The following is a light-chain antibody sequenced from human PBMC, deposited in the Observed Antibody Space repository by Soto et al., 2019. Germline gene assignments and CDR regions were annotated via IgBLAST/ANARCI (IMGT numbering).Light chain of an antibody. CDR3: QQYGASPYT. V-gene: IGKV3-20*01. J-gene: IGKJ2*01. CDR2: GAS. Sequence: EIVLTQSPGTLSLSPGERATLSCRASQSVSSSYLAWYQQKPGQAPRLLIYGASSRATGIPDRFSGSGSGTDFTLTIRRLEPEDFAVYYCQQYGASPYTLGQGTKLETK. CDR1: QSVSSSY.